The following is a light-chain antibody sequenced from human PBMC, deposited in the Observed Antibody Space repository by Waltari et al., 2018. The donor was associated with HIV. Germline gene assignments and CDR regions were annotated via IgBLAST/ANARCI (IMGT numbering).Light chain of an antibody. CDR3: QAWDSSVV. Sequence: ELTQPPSVSVSPGQTASITCSGDKLGDKYACWYQQKPGQSPVLVIYQDSKRPSGIPERFSGSNSGNTATLTISGTQAMDEADYYCQAWDSSVVFGGGTKLTVL. J-gene: IGLJ2*01. CDR1: KLGDKY. CDR2: QDS. V-gene: IGLV3-1*01.